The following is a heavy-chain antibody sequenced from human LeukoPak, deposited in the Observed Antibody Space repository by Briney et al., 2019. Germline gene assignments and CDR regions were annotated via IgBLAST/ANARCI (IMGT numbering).Heavy chain of an antibody. J-gene: IGHJ4*02. CDR1: GGSISNYY. CDR3: ARVSGYFNY. V-gene: IGHV4-59*07. CDR2: IYYSGST. D-gene: IGHD2-15*01. Sequence: SDTLSLTCTVSGGSISNYYWSWIRQPPGKGLEWIGYIYYSGSTNYNPSLKSRVTISVDTSKNQFSLKLNSVTTADTAVYYCARVSGYFNYWGRGTLVTVSS.